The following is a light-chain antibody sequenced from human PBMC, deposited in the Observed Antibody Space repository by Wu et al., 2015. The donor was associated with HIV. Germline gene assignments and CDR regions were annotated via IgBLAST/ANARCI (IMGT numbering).Light chain of an antibody. V-gene: IGKV3-20*01. CDR2: GAS. CDR3: QLYGTSQDT. Sequence: EIVLTQSPATLSLSPGERATLSCRVSESISGYLAWFQQRPGQPPRLLIYGASSRATGIPDRFTGSGSGTDFTLTISRLEPGDFAVYYCQLYGTSQDTFGQGTKLEIK. CDR1: ESISGY. J-gene: IGKJ2*01.